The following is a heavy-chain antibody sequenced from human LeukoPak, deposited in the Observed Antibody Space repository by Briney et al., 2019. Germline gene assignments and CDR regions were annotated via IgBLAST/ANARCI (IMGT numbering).Heavy chain of an antibody. J-gene: IGHJ5*02. D-gene: IGHD5-18*01. V-gene: IGHV1-2*02. Sequence: ASVKVSCKASGYTFTGYYMHWVRQAPGQGLEWMGWINPNSGGTNYAQKFQGRVTMTRDTSISIAYMELSRLRSDDTAVYYCARDQGRGYSLNWFDPWGQGTLVTVSS. CDR2: INPNSGGT. CDR1: GYTFTGYY. CDR3: ARDQGRGYSLNWFDP.